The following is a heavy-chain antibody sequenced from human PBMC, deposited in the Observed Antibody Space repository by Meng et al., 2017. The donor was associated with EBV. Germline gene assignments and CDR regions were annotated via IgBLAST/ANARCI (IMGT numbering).Heavy chain of an antibody. V-gene: IGHV1-69*06. CDR2: TIPIFGTA. J-gene: IGHJ4*02. D-gene: IGHD6-13*01. Sequence: GHLGQSGGEVKKPGSSVKVSCKASGGTFSSYAISWVRQAPGQGLEWMGGTIPIFGTANYAQKFQGRVTITADKSTSTAYMELSSLRSEDTAVYYCARAEIAAAGRLDYWGQGTLVTVSS. CDR1: GGTFSSYA. CDR3: ARAEIAAAGRLDY.